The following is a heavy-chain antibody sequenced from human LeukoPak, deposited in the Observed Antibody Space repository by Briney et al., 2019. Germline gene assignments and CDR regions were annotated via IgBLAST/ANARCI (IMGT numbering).Heavy chain of an antibody. CDR3: AKDPSLSGSYLRPYYFDY. D-gene: IGHD1-26*01. CDR1: GFTFNSCA. CDR2: ISGSGGST. V-gene: IGHV3-23*01. J-gene: IGHJ4*02. Sequence: GGSLRLSCAASGFTFNSCAMSWVRQAPGQGLEWVSTISGSGGSTYYADSVKGRFTISRDNSKNTLYLQMNSLRAEDTAVYYCAKDPSLSGSYLRPYYFDYWGQGTLVTVSS.